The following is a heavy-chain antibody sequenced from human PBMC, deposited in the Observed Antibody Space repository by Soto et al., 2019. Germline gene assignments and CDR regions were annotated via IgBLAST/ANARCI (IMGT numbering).Heavy chain of an antibody. V-gene: IGHV1-18*01. Sequence: ASVKVSCKASGYTFTSYGISWVRQAPEQGLEWMGWISAYNGNTNYAQKLQGRVTMTTDTSTSTAYMELRSLRSDDTAVYYCARDFASVVGATTGDYWGQGTLVTVSS. CDR2: ISAYNGNT. CDR3: ARDFASVVGATTGDY. J-gene: IGHJ4*02. CDR1: GYTFTSYG. D-gene: IGHD1-26*01.